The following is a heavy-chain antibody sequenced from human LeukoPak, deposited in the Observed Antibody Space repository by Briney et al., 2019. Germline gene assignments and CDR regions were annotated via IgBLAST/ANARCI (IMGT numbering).Heavy chain of an antibody. J-gene: IGHJ4*02. V-gene: IGHV4-39*01. D-gene: IGHD6-19*01. Sequence: SETLSLTCTVSGGSISSSSYYWGWIRQPPGKGLEWIGSIYYSGSTYYNPSLKSRVTISVDTSKNQFSLKLSSVTAADTAVYYCARPAQRYSSGWYYFDYWGQGTLVTVSS. CDR2: IYYSGST. CDR3: ARPAQRYSSGWYYFDY. CDR1: GGSISSSSYY.